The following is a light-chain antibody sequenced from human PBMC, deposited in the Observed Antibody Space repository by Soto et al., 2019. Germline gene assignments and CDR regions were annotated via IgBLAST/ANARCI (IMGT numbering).Light chain of an antibody. CDR1: SSDVGGYNY. V-gene: IGLV2-14*01. CDR2: DVS. Sequence: QSALTQPASVSGSPGQSITISCTGNSSDVGGYNYVSWYQQHPGKAPKLMIYDVSNRPSGVSNRFSGSKSGNTASLTISGLQAEDEADDYCSSYTSSSSAVFGTGTKLTVL. CDR3: SSYTSSSSAV. J-gene: IGLJ1*01.